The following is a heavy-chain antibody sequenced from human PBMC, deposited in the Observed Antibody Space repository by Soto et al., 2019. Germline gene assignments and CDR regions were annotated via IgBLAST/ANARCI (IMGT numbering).Heavy chain of an antibody. CDR2: ISYHGSDK. J-gene: IGHJ4*02. CDR1: GFTFSNYG. D-gene: IGHD4-17*01. V-gene: IGHV3-30*18. CDR3: AKDHLTTTVTTVGY. Sequence: QVQLVESGGGVVQPGRSLRLSCAASGFTFSNYGIHWVRQAPGKGLEWVAVISYHGSDKYYADSVKGRFTISRDNSKNTLYLQMDSRRAEDTAVYYCAKDHLTTTVTTVGYWGQGTLVTVSS.